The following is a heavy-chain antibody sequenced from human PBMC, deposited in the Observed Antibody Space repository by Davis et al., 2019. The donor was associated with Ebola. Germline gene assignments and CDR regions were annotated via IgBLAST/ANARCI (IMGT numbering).Heavy chain of an antibody. CDR1: GFTFSSYA. J-gene: IGHJ3*02. Sequence: PGGSLRLSCAASGFTFSSYAMHWVRQAPGKGLEWVAVISYDGSNKYYADSVKGRFTISRDNSKNTLYLQMNSLRAEDTAVYYCAREHSMKPMIVVAHDAFDIWGQGTMVTVSS. CDR3: AREHSMKPMIVVAHDAFDI. V-gene: IGHV3-30-3*01. D-gene: IGHD3-22*01. CDR2: ISYDGSNK.